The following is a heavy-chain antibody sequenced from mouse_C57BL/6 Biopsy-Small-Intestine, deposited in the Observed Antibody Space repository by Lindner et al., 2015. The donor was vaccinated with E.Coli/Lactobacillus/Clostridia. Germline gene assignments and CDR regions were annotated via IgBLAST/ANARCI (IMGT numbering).Heavy chain of an antibody. Sequence: VQLRGVWSWSVVRPWVLQXRVSCKASGYAFTNYLMEWVKQRPGQGLEWIGVIHPGSGGTNYNEKFKGKATLTADKSSSTAYMQLSSLTSEDSAVYFCAEGGYYYGSRKDAMDFWGQGTSVTVSS. CDR1: GYAFTNYL. V-gene: IGHV1-54*01. CDR2: IHPGSGGT. D-gene: IGHD1-1*01. J-gene: IGHJ4*01. CDR3: AEGGYYYGSRKDAMDF.